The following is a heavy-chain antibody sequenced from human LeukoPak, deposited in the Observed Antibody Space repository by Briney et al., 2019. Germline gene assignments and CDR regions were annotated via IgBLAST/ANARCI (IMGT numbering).Heavy chain of an antibody. D-gene: IGHD5-12*01. V-gene: IGHV5-10-1*01. Sequence: HGESLKISCEGSGSDFATYWIHWVRQMPGKGLEWLGRIDPVDSYTNYSPSFQGPVSFSTDNSISTAYLQWGSLRASDTAIYFCARLAKTVASDLLYWGQGTLVTVS. CDR1: GSDFATYW. J-gene: IGHJ4*02. CDR3: ARLAKTVASDLLY. CDR2: IDPVDSYT.